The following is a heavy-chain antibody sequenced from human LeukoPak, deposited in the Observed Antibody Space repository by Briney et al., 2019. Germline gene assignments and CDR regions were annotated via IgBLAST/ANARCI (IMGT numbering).Heavy chain of an antibody. J-gene: IGHJ3*02. CDR3: ARDKSGAARVAFDI. Sequence: GGSLRLSCAASGFTFSSYSMNWVRQAPGKGLEWVSSISSSSSYIYYADSVKGRFTISRDNAKNSLYLQMNCLRAEDTAVYYCARDKSGAARVAFDIWGQGTMVTVSS. D-gene: IGHD6-6*01. CDR2: ISSSSSYI. V-gene: IGHV3-21*01. CDR1: GFTFSSYS.